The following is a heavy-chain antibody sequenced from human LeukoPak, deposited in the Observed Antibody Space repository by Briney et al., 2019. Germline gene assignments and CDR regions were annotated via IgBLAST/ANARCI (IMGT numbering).Heavy chain of an antibody. V-gene: IGHV4-59*01. CDR2: IYYLGST. D-gene: IGHD3-10*01. J-gene: IGHJ2*01. CDR3: ARDRPGSYWYFDL. CDR1: GVSISSYY. Sequence: SETLSLTCTVSGVSISSYYWSWIRQPPGKGLEWVGHIYYLGSTNYNPSLKSRVTISIDTSKNYFSLELNSVIAADAAVYYCARDRPGSYWYFDLWGRGTLVTVSS.